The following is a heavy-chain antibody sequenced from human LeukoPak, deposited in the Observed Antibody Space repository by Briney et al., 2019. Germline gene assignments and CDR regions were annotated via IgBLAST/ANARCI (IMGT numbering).Heavy chain of an antibody. D-gene: IGHD5-18*01. V-gene: IGHV1-8*02. J-gene: IGHJ4*02. Sequence: GASVKVSCKASGYTFTGYYMHWVRQATGQGLEWMGWMNPNSGNTGYAQKFRGRVTMTRNTSIRTAYMELSSLTSEDTAVYYCARQRGYNYGYDDYWGQGTLVTVSS. CDR2: MNPNSGNT. CDR1: GYTFTGYY. CDR3: ARQRGYNYGYDDY.